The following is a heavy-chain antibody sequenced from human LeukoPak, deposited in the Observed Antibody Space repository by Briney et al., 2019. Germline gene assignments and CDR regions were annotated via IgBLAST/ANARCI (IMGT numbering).Heavy chain of an antibody. CDR3: ARDRAGLVGATPNYFDY. Sequence: PSETLSLTCTVSGDAISSFYWNWIRQPPGKALEWIGCIHYGSTEYTPSIERRVTISVDTSKNQFHLKLTSVTAADTAVYYCARDRAGLVGATPNYFDYWGQGTLVTVSS. CDR1: GDAISSFY. D-gene: IGHD1-26*01. V-gene: IGHV4-59*13. J-gene: IGHJ4*02. CDR2: IHYGST.